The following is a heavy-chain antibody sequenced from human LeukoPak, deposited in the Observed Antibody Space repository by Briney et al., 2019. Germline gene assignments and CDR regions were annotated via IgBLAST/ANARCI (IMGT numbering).Heavy chain of an antibody. CDR2: INTSGGSK. CDR3: ARAFQPFFGVVISRAYYGMDV. D-gene: IGHD3-3*01. CDR1: GYTFTSYY. J-gene: IGHJ6*02. Sequence: ASVKVSCKASGYTFTSYYMHWVRPAPGQGVEWMGIINTSGGSKSYEQKFQGRAPMTTDTPPSRVYLELSSLTSEDPAAYYCARAFQPFFGVVISRAYYGMDVRGQGTTATVS. V-gene: IGHV1-46*01.